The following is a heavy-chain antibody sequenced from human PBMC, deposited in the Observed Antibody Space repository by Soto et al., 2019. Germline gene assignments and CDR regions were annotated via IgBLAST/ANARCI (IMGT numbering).Heavy chain of an antibody. CDR2: IIPIFGTA. CDR3: ARGGIAARPGNWFDP. CDR1: GGTFSSYA. D-gene: IGHD6-6*01. J-gene: IGHJ5*02. Sequence: SVKVSCKASGGTFSSYAISWVRQAPVQGLEWMGGIIPIFGTANYAQKFQGRVTITADESTSTAYMELSSLRSEDTAVYYCARGGIAARPGNWFDPWGQGTLVIVSS. V-gene: IGHV1-69*01.